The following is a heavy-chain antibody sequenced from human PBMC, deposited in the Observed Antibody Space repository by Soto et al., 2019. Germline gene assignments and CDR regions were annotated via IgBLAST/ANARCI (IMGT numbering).Heavy chain of an antibody. CDR3: ARARYYGDYPYYFDY. Sequence: SETLSLTCPVSGCSISSYYWSWIRQPPGKGLEWIGYIYYSGSTNYNPSLKSRVTISVDTSKNQFSLKLSPVTAADTAVYYCARARYYGDYPYYFDYWGQGTLVTVSS. J-gene: IGHJ4*02. CDR1: GCSISSYY. D-gene: IGHD4-17*01. CDR2: IYYSGST. V-gene: IGHV4-59*01.